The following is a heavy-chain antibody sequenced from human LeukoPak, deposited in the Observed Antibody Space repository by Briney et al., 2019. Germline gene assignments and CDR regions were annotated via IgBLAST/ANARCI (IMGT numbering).Heavy chain of an antibody. CDR1: GYSFTSYW. CDR3: ARHGYSYGFTYYYYGMDV. CDR2: IYPGDSDT. J-gene: IGHJ6*02. D-gene: IGHD5-18*01. V-gene: IGHV5-51*01. Sequence: GESLKISCQGSGYSFTSYWIGWVRQMPGEGLEWMGIIYPGDSDTRYSPSFQGQVTVSADKSISTAYLQWSSLKASDTAMYYCARHGYSYGFTYYYYGMDVWGQGTTVTVSS.